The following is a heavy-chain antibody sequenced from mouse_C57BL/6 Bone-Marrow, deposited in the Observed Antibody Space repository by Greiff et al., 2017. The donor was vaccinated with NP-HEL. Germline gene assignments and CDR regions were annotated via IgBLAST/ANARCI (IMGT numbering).Heavy chain of an antibody. J-gene: IGHJ1*03. Sequence: EVKLMESVAELVRPGASVKLSCTASGFNIKNTYMHWVKQRPEQGLEWIGRIDPANGNTKYAPKFQGKATMTADTSSNTAYLQLSSLTSEDTAIYYCAAIYYDYDGWYFDVWGTGTTVTVSS. CDR2: IDPANGNT. D-gene: IGHD2-4*01. CDR3: AAIYYDYDGWYFDV. CDR1: GFNIKNTY. V-gene: IGHV14-3*01.